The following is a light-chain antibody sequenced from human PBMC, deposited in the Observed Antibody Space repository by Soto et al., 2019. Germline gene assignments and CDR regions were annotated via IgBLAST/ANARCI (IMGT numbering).Light chain of an antibody. Sequence: QSVLTQPPSVSAAPGQKVSISCSGSSSNIGNNYVSWYQHLPGTAPRLLIYDNDKRPSGIPDRFSGSKSGTSATLGITGLQPGDEADYYCVTSHSSLSPVVFGGGTKLTVL. J-gene: IGLJ2*01. V-gene: IGLV1-51*01. CDR2: DND. CDR3: VTSHSSLSPVV. CDR1: SSNIGNNY.